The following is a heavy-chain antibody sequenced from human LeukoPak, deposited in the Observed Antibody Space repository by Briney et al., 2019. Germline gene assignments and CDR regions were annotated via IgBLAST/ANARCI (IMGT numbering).Heavy chain of an antibody. Sequence: ASVRVSCKASGYTFTGYYMHWVRQAPGQGLERMGWINPNSGGTNYAQKFQGRVTMTRDTSISTAYMELSRLRSDDTAVYYCARGDGDGYNFGYWGQGTLVTVSS. D-gene: IGHD5-24*01. J-gene: IGHJ4*02. CDR2: INPNSGGT. CDR3: ARGDGDGYNFGY. CDR1: GYTFTGYY. V-gene: IGHV1-2*02.